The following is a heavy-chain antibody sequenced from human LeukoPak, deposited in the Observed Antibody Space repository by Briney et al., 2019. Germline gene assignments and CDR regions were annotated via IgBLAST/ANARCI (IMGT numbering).Heavy chain of an antibody. CDR2: IYSGGNT. J-gene: IGHJ4*02. D-gene: IGHD3-10*01. CDR3: AKEGRGSTFDY. V-gene: IGHV3-53*05. Sequence: TGGSLRLSCAASGFTVSSNYMSWVRQAPGKGLEWVSLIYSGGNTYYADSVKGRFTISRDNSKNTLFLQMNSLRAEDTAVYYCAKEGRGSTFDYWGQGTLVTVSS. CDR1: GFTVSSNY.